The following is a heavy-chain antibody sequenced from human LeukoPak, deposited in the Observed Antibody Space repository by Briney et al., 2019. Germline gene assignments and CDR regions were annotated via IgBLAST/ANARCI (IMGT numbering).Heavy chain of an antibody. CDR1: GGSISSGDYY. V-gene: IGHV4-31*03. Sequence: SETLSLTCTVSGGSISSGDYYWSWIRQPPGKGLEWIGYIYYSGSTYYNPSLKSRVTISVDTSKNQFSLKLSSVTAADTAVYYCAREKGPSPPPYYGMDVWGQGTTVTVSS. CDR2: IYYSGST. CDR3: AREKGPSPPPYYGMDV. J-gene: IGHJ6*02.